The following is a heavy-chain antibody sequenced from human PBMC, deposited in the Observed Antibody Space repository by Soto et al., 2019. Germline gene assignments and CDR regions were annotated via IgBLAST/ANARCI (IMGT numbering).Heavy chain of an antibody. CDR3: ARSSGGRHLYFDY. CDR1: DGAISSGDSY. J-gene: IGHJ4*02. D-gene: IGHD2-15*01. Sequence: PSDTLSHTCTVSDGAISSGDSYWSRVRQPPGKGLEWIGYIYYSGSTYYNPSLKSRVTISVDTSKNQFSLKLSSVTAADTAVYYCARSSGGRHLYFDYWGQGTMV. V-gene: IGHV4-30-4*02. CDR2: IYYSGST.